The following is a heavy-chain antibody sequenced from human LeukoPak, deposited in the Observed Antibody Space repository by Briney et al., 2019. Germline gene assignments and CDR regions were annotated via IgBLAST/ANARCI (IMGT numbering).Heavy chain of an antibody. CDR2: ISGSGGST. Sequence: PGGSLRLSCAASGFTFSSYAMSWVRQAPGKGLEWVSAISGSGGSTYYADSVKGRFTISRDNSKNTLYLQMNSLRAEDTAVYYCAKVVYSSSWPYYMDVWGKGTTVTVSS. J-gene: IGHJ6*03. D-gene: IGHD6-13*01. CDR1: GFTFSSYA. CDR3: AKVVYSSSWPYYMDV. V-gene: IGHV3-23*01.